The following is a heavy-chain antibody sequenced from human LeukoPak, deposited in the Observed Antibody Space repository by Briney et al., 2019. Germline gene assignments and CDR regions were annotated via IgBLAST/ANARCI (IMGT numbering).Heavy chain of an antibody. J-gene: IGHJ2*01. D-gene: IGHD4-23*01. CDR3: ARHWMAVAPYWYFDL. CDR1: GGSISGYY. V-gene: IGHV4-59*08. Sequence: SETLSLTCTVSGGSISGYYWSWIRQPPGKGLEWIGYIYYSGSTNYNPSLKSRVTISEDTSKNQSSLKLSSVTAADTAVYYCARHWMAVAPYWYFDLWGRGTLVTVSS. CDR2: IYYSGST.